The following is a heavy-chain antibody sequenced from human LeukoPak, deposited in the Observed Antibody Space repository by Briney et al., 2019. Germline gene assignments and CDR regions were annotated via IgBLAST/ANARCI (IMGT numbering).Heavy chain of an antibody. D-gene: IGHD2-2*01. CDR3: AREGVVVSAAVDY. V-gene: IGHV3-23*01. Sequence: PGGSLRLSCAASGFSFITYAMSWVRQAPGKGLEWVSAISGDGGSTYYADSVKGRFTISRDNAKNSLYLQMNSLRAEDTAVYYCAREGVVVSAAVDYWGQGTLVTVSS. CDR1: GFSFITYA. CDR2: ISGDGGST. J-gene: IGHJ4*02.